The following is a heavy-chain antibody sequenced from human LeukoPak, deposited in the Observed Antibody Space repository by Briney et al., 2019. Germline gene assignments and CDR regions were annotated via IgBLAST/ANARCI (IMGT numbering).Heavy chain of an antibody. CDR2: IRYDGSNK. CDR1: GFTFSSYG. Sequence: GGSLRLSCAASGFTFSSYGMHWVRQAPGKGLEWVAFIRYDGSNKDYADSVKGRFTISRDNSKNTLYLQMNSLRAEDTAVYYCAKDRVAVMWWSRVSPTYYYYMDVWGKGTTVTVSS. D-gene: IGHD2-21*01. CDR3: AKDRVAVMWWSRVSPTYYYYMDV. V-gene: IGHV3-30*02. J-gene: IGHJ6*03.